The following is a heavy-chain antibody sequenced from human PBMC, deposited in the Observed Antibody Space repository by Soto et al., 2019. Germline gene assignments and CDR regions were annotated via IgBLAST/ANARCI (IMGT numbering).Heavy chain of an antibody. CDR1: GFTFSSYA. CDR3: ARDPRIGSNYEPGFDY. D-gene: IGHD4-4*01. CDR2: ISYDGSNK. J-gene: IGHJ4*02. V-gene: IGHV3-30-3*01. Sequence: QVQLVESGGGVVQPGRSLRLSCAASGFTFSSYAMHWVRQAPGKGLEWVAVISYDGSNKYYADSVKGRFTISRDNSKNTLYLQMNSLRAEDTAVYYCARDPRIGSNYEPGFDYWGQGTLVTVSS.